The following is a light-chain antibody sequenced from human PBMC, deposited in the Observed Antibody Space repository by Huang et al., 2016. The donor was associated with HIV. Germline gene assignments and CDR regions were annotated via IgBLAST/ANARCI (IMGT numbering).Light chain of an antibody. CDR2: AAS. Sequence: DIKMTQSPSSLSASVGDRVTITCRASQSISSYLNWDQQKPGKAPKLLIYAASSLQSGVPPRFSGDESGTDFTLTISSLQPEDFATYYCQQSHSTPLTFGEGTKVEIK. CDR3: QQSHSTPLT. J-gene: IGKJ4*01. V-gene: IGKV1-39*01. CDR1: QSISSY.